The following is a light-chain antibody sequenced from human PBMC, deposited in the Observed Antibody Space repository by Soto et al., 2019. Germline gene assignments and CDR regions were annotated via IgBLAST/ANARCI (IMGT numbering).Light chain of an antibody. V-gene: IGLV2-14*01. CDR2: EVS. CDR3: TSYTSSSTWV. J-gene: IGLJ3*02. CDR1: TSDVGGYNY. Sequence: QSALTQPASVSGSPGQSITISCTGATSDVGGYNYVSWFQQYPGKAPKLKIYEVSNRPSGVSNRFSGSKSGNTASLTISDLQAEDEADSYCTSYTSSSTWVFGGVTKLTVL.